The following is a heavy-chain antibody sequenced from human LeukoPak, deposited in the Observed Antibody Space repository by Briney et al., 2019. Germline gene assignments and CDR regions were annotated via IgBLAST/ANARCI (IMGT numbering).Heavy chain of an antibody. Sequence: PSETLSLTCTVSGGPISSRSDYWGWIRQPPGKGLEWIGSIYYSGSTHYNPSLKSRVTISVDTSKNQFSLKLSSVTAADTAVYYCARRPGEYGGNDFDHWGQGTLVTVSS. V-gene: IGHV4-39*01. J-gene: IGHJ4*02. D-gene: IGHD4/OR15-4a*01. CDR1: GGPISSRSDY. CDR3: ARRPGEYGGNDFDH. CDR2: IYYSGST.